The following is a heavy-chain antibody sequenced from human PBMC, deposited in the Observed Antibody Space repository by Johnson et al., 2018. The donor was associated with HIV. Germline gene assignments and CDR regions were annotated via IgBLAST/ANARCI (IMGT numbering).Heavy chain of an antibody. CDR3: AKDVLQFRMGAFDI. CDR1: GFTFSSYV. CDR2: IRYDGSHK. Sequence: QVQLVASGGGVVQPWGSLRLFCAASGFTFSSYVMHWVRQAPGKGLEWVAFIRYDGSHKYYAVSVKGRFTISRDNSKNTLYLQMNSLRAEDTAVYYCAKDVLQFRMGAFDIWGQGTMVTVSS. V-gene: IGHV3-30*02. D-gene: IGHD3-3*01. J-gene: IGHJ3*02.